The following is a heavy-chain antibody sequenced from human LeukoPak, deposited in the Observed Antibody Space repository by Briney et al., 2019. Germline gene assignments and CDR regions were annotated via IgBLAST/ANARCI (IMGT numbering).Heavy chain of an antibody. CDR2: ISSSGSTI. D-gene: IGHD6-13*01. J-gene: IGHJ4*02. CDR1: GFTLSDYY. Sequence: GGSLRLSCVASGFTLSDYYMSWIRQAPGKGLEWVSYISSSGSTIYYADSVKGRFTISRDNAKNSLYLQMHSLRAEDTAVYYCARDHEYTSSWWDYWGQGTLVTVSS. CDR3: ARDHEYTSSWWDY. V-gene: IGHV3-11*01.